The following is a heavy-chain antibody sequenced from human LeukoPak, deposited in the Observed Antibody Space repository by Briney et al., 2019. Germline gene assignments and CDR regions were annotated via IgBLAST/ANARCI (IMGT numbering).Heavy chain of an antibody. CDR3: ATNPLGFLEWPMYYFDY. Sequence: GAPVKVSCKVSGYTLTELSMHWVRQAPGKGLEWMGGFDPEDGETIYAQKFQGRVTMTEDTSTDTAYMELSSLRSEDTAVYYCATNPLGFLEWPMYYFDYWGQGTLVTVSS. J-gene: IGHJ4*02. D-gene: IGHD3-3*01. CDR2: FDPEDGET. V-gene: IGHV1-24*01. CDR1: GYTLTELS.